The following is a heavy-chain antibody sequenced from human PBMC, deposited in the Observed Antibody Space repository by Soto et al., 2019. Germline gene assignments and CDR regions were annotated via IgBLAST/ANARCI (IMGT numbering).Heavy chain of an antibody. CDR2: IFPGDSDI. Sequence: EVRLVQSGAEVKKAGESLKISCKGSGYSFTTYWIGWVRQKPGKGMEWMGIIFPGDSDIRYRPSLQGQVTISADKSIYTAYLQWSSLKASATAIYYCARQEIAGATSAFDIWGQGTLVTVSS. V-gene: IGHV5-51*01. D-gene: IGHD1-26*01. CDR1: GYSFTTYW. J-gene: IGHJ3*02. CDR3: ARQEIAGATSAFDI.